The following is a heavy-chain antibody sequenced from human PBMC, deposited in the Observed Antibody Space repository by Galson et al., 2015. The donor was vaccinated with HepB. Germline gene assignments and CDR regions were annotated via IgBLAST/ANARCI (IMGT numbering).Heavy chain of an antibody. V-gene: IGHV3-30-3*01. CDR3: ARSAAGRTATTTLA. CDR2: ISFDGRNS. CDR1: GFDFNGSS. Sequence: SLRLSCAASGFDFNGSSMHWVRQSPGTGLEWVAGISFDGRNSYYADSVKGRFIISRDSSKKTVYLQMNSLRSKDTAVYYCARSAAGRTATTTLAWGQGILVTVSS. J-gene: IGHJ5*02. D-gene: IGHD4-17*01.